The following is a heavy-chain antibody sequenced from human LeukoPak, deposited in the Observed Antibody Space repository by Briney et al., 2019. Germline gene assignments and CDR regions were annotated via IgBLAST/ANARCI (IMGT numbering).Heavy chain of an antibody. CDR3: ARGRYSGGHPFDY. V-gene: IGHV3-48*02. D-gene: IGHD6-19*01. CDR2: ISSSTSTI. CDR1: GFTFSSYS. J-gene: IGHJ4*02. Sequence: RGSLRLSCAASGFTFSSYSMNWVRQAPGKGLEWVSYISSSTSTIYYADSVKGQFTISRDNAKNSLYLQMNSLRDEDTAVYYCARGRYSGGHPFDYWGQGTLVTVSS.